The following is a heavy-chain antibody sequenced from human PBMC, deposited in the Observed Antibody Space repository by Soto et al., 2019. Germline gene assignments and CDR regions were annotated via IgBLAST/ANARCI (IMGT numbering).Heavy chain of an antibody. CDR1: GGSFSRYY. J-gene: IGHJ5*02. D-gene: IGHD5-12*01. CDR3: ARGEGRLVGTWFDP. Sequence: LTCDVYGGSFSRYYWNWIRQPPGKGLEWLGEINHSGSTNYNPSLESRVTISLDTSKTQFSLKLTSVTAADTAVYYCARGEGRLVGTWFDPWGQGTLVTVSS. CDR2: INHSGST. V-gene: IGHV4-34*01.